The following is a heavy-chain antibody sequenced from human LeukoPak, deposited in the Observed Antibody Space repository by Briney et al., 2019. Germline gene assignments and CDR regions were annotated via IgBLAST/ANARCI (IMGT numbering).Heavy chain of an antibody. CDR3: ARAMVRGVNNYYYGMDV. J-gene: IGHJ6*02. CDR2: ISYDGSNK. D-gene: IGHD3-10*01. V-gene: IGHV3-30-3*01. CDR1: GFTFSSYA. Sequence: GGSLRLPCAVSGFTFSSYAMHWVCQAPGKGLEWVAVISYDGSNKYYADSVKGRFTISRDNSKNTLYLQMNSLRAEDTAVYYCARAMVRGVNNYYYGMDVWGQGTTVTVSS.